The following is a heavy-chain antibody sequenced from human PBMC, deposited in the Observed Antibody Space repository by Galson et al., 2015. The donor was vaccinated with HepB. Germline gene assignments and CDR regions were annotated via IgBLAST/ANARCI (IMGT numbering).Heavy chain of an antibody. CDR2: ISSGSSYI. CDR3: ATDTNRDCTNGVCRRSDFDY. Sequence: SLRLSCAASGFTFSNCSMNWVRQAPGRGLEWVSSISSGSSYIYYADSVQGRFTISRDNAKNSLYLQMNSLRAEDTAVYYCATDTNRDCTNGVCRRSDFDYWGQGTLVTVSS. D-gene: IGHD2-8*01. CDR1: GFTFSNCS. J-gene: IGHJ4*02. V-gene: IGHV3-21*01.